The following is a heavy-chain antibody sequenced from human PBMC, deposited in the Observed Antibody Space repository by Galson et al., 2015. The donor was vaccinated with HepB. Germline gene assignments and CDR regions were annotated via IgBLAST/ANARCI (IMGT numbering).Heavy chain of an antibody. CDR2: IRGKSNNYAI. V-gene: IGHV3-73*01. CDR3: TRQGEAGLFDY. Sequence: SLRLSCAASGFTFSSDAMSWVRQAPGKGLEWVGRIRGKSNNYAIEYSASVKGRFTISRDDSKNTAFLQMNSLKTDDTAIYHCTRQGEAGLFDYWGQGTQVTVSS. D-gene: IGHD6-13*01. CDR1: GFTFSSDA. J-gene: IGHJ4*02.